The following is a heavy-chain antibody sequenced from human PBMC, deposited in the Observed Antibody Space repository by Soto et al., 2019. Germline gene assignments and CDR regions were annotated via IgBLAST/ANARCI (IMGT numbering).Heavy chain of an antibody. CDR2: INPNSGGT. J-gene: IGHJ5*02. V-gene: IGHV1-2*03. Sequence: LGASVKVSCKASGYTFTGYYMHWVRQAPGQGLEWMGWINPNSGGTKYAQKFQGRVTMTRDTSISTAYMELSSLRSDDTAVYYCAKDPGASYNWFDPWGQGTLVTVSS. CDR1: GYTFTGYY. D-gene: IGHD1-26*01. CDR3: AKDPGASYNWFDP.